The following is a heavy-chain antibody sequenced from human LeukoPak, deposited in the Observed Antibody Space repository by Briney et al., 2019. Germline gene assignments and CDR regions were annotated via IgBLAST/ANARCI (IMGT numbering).Heavy chain of an antibody. J-gene: IGHJ4*02. V-gene: IGHV4-34*01. D-gene: IGHD6-19*01. CDR3: TRAVAGHPD. CDR1: GVPFSNYY. CDR2: INHSGYT. Sequence: SETLSLTCAVSGVPFSNYYWSWVRQSPTKGLEWIGEINHSGYTNYNPSLKSRVTISIDTSKNQFSLMLTSVTAADTAVYYCTRAVAGHPDWGQGTLATVSS.